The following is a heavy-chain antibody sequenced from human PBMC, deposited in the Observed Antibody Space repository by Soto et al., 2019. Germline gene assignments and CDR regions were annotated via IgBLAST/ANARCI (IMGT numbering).Heavy chain of an antibody. V-gene: IGHV1-3*01. CDR2: INAGNGNT. D-gene: IGHD6-19*01. J-gene: IGHJ4*02. Sequence: QVQLVQSGAEVKKPGASVKVSCKASGYTFTSYAMHWVRQAPGQRLEWMGWINAGNGNTKYSQKFQGRVTITRDTSASTAYMELRSLRSEDTAVYYCARGGIAVAGTVFDYWGQGTLVTVSS. CDR1: GYTFTSYA. CDR3: ARGGIAVAGTVFDY.